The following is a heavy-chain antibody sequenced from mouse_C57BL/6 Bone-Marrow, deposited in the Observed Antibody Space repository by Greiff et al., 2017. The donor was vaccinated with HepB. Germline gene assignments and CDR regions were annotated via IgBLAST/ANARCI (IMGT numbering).Heavy chain of an antibody. J-gene: IGHJ1*03. V-gene: IGHV5-4*03. Sequence: EVKLMESGGGLVKPGGSLKLSCAASGFTFSSYAMSWVRQTPEKRLEWVATISDGGSYTYYPDNVKGRFTISRDNAKNNLYLQMSHLKSEDTAVYYCARGRVLRCIWYFDVWGTGTTVTVSS. CDR2: ISDGGSYT. CDR1: GFTFSSYA. CDR3: ARGRVLRCIWYFDV. D-gene: IGHD1-1*01.